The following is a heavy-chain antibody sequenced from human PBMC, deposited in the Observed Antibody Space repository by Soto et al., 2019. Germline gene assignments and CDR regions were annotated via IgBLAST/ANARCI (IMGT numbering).Heavy chain of an antibody. Sequence: PSETLSLTCAVYGGSFSGYYWSWIRQPPGKGLEWIGSIYYSGSTYYNPSLKSRVTISVDTSKNQFSLKLSSVTAADTAVYYCARQDGTGERPWPYYYYYYMDVWGKGTTVTVSS. CDR2: IYYSGST. V-gene: IGHV4-34*01. J-gene: IGHJ6*03. D-gene: IGHD7-27*01. CDR1: GGSFSGYY. CDR3: ARQDGTGERPWPYYYYYYMDV.